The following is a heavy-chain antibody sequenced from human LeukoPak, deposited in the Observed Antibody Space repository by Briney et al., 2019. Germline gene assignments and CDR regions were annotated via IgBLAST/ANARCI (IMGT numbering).Heavy chain of an antibody. CDR3: ARDASCSSTSCSPYYYYYYMDV. Sequence: PGGSLRLSCAASGFTFSSYAMSWVRQAPGKGLEWVAVISYDGSNKYYADSVKGRFTISRDNSKNTLYLQMNSLRAEDTAVFYCARDASCSSTSCSPYYYYYYMDVWGKGTTVTVSS. D-gene: IGHD2-2*01. V-gene: IGHV3-30-3*01. J-gene: IGHJ6*03. CDR2: ISYDGSNK. CDR1: GFTFSSYA.